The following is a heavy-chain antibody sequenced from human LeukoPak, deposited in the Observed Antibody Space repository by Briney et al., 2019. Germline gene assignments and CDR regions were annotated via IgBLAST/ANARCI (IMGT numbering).Heavy chain of an antibody. Sequence: PSETLSLTCTVSGGSISNYYWSWIRQPPGKGLEWIGFIYYSGSTNYNPSLKSRVTISVDTSKNQFSLKLSSVTAADTAVYYCARGQGDYYGSGRYYIRNWFDPWGQGTLVTVSS. D-gene: IGHD3-10*01. V-gene: IGHV4-59*12. CDR2: IYYSGST. CDR3: ARGQGDYYGSGRYYIRNWFDP. CDR1: GGSISNYY. J-gene: IGHJ5*02.